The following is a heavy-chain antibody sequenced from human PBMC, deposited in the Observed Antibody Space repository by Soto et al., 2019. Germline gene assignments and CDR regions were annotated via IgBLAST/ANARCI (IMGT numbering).Heavy chain of an antibody. CDR3: AKGKGLGYYYYGMDV. V-gene: IGHV1-46*01. J-gene: IGHJ6*02. Sequence: GASVKVSCKASGYTFTGYYMHWVRQAPGQGLEWMGIINPSGGSTSYAQKFQGRVTMTRDTSTSTVYMELSSLRSEDTAVYYCAKGKGLGYYYYGMDVWGQGTTVTVSS. CDR2: INPSGGST. CDR1: GYTFTGYY. D-gene: IGHD7-27*01.